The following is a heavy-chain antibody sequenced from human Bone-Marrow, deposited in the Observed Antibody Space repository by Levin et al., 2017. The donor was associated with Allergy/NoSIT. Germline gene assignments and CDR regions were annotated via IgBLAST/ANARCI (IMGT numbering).Heavy chain of an antibody. CDR3: ARHLRGDSAYDGFDV. CDR2: INEDGSQK. Sequence: SCAASGFTFRDYWMTWARQTPGRGLEWVASINEDGSQKNYLDSVKGRFTISRDNAKDSVDLQMDYLRDDDTALYYCARHLRGDSAYDGFDVWGHGTMVTFSS. CDR1: GFTFRDYW. V-gene: IGHV3-7*03. J-gene: IGHJ3*01. D-gene: IGHD5-12*01.